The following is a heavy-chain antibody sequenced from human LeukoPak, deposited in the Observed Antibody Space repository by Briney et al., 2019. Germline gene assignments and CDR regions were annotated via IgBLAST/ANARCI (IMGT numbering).Heavy chain of an antibody. CDR2: ISLATGAP. V-gene: IGHV1-18*01. CDR3: ARGEAVAHINWFDP. CDR1: GYTFTNYG. J-gene: IGHJ5*02. Sequence: ASVKVSCKASGYTFTNYGISWVRQAPGQGLEWVAWISLATGAPSYAQKFQGRVTLTTDTSTSTAYMELRSLKSDDTAVYYCARGEAVAHINWFDPWGQGTLVTVSS. D-gene: IGHD6-19*01.